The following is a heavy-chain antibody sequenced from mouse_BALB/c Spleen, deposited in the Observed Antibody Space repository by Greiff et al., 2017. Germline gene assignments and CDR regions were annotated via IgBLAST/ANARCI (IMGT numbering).Heavy chain of an antibody. CDR3: ARRDYRRDYFDY. Sequence: EVKLVESGPSLVKPSQTLSLTCSVTGDSITSGYWNWIRKFPGNKLEYMGYISYSGSTYYNPSLKSRISITRDTSKNQYYLQLNSVTTEDTATYYCARRDYRRDYFDYWGQGTTLTVSS. J-gene: IGHJ2*01. D-gene: IGHD2-14*01. V-gene: IGHV3-8*02. CDR2: ISYSGST. CDR1: GDSITSGY.